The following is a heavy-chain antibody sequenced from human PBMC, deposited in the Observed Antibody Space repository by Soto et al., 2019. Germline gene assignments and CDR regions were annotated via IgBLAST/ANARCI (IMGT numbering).Heavy chain of an antibody. Sequence: QVQLVQSGAEVKKPGASVKVSCKASGYTFTSYYMHWVRQAPGQGLEWMGIINPSGGSTSYAQKFQGRVTMTRDTSTSTVYMELSSLRSEDTAVHYCARGYCSSTSCYPDDYWGQGTLVTVSS. D-gene: IGHD2-2*01. V-gene: IGHV1-46*03. CDR3: ARGYCSSTSCYPDDY. CDR2: INPSGGST. J-gene: IGHJ4*02. CDR1: GYTFTSYY.